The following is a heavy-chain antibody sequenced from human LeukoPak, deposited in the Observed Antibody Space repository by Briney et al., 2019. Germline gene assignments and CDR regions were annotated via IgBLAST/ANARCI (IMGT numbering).Heavy chain of an antibody. J-gene: IGHJ4*02. V-gene: IGHV1-24*01. CDR2: FDPEDGET. D-gene: IGHD2-2*01. Sequence: GASVKVSCKVSGYTLTELSMHWVRQAPGKGLERMGGFDPEDGETIYAQKFQGRVTMTEDTSTDTAYMELSSLRSEDTAVYYCATVLTCSSASCYQYWGQGTLVTVSS. CDR1: GYTLTELS. CDR3: ATVLTCSSASCYQY.